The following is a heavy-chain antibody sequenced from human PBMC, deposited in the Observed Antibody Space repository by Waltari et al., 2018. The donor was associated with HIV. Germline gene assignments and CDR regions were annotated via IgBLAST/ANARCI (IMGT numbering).Heavy chain of an antibody. CDR3: ARGRDIVATWRDYFDY. CDR2: ISSSSYI. Sequence: EVQLVESGGGLVKPGGSLRLSCAASGFTFSSYSMNWVRQAPGKGLEWVSSISSSSYIYYADSVKGRFTISRDNAKNSLYLQMNSLRAEDTAVYYCARGRDIVATWRDYFDYWGQGTLVTVSS. CDR1: GFTFSSYS. D-gene: IGHD5-12*01. J-gene: IGHJ4*02. V-gene: IGHV3-21*01.